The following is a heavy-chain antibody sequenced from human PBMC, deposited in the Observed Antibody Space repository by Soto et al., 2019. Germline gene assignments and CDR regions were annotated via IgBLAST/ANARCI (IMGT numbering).Heavy chain of an antibody. V-gene: IGHV4-34*01. D-gene: IGHD3-3*01. J-gene: IGHJ4*02. CDR2: INHSGST. CDR1: GGSFSGFY. Sequence: SETLTFTCAVYGGSFSGFYRRWVRQPPGKGLEGTGEINHSGSTKYNPALKRRVTISIDTSKNQFTLKLSSVTAADTAVYYCARGVGGGIGYYFDHWGQGTRVTVSS. CDR3: ARGVGGGIGYYFDH.